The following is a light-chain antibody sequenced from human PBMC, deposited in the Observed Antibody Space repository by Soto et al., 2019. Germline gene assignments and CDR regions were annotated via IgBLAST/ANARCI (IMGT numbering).Light chain of an antibody. CDR1: QSVSNNY. V-gene: IGKV3-20*01. J-gene: IGKJ2*01. Sequence: EVVLTQSPGTLSLSPGERATLSCRASQSVSNNYLAWYQQKPGQSPKLLIFGSSDRATGIPDRFSGSGSGTDFTLTISRLEPEDFAVYYCQQYGSSPNTFGQGTKVEMK. CDR2: GSS. CDR3: QQYGSSPNT.